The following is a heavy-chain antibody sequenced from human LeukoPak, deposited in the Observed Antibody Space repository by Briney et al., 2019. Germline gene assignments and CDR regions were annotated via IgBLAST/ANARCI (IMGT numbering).Heavy chain of an antibody. CDR3: ARVVDTAMVPDY. J-gene: IGHJ4*02. CDR2: IYSGGST. Sequence: GGSLRLSCAASGFTVSSNYMSWVREAPGKGLEWVSVIYSGGSTYYADSVKGRFTISRDNSKNTLYLQMNSLRAEDTAVYYCARVVDTAMVPDYWGQGTLVTVSS. CDR1: GFTVSSNY. D-gene: IGHD5-18*01. V-gene: IGHV3-53*01.